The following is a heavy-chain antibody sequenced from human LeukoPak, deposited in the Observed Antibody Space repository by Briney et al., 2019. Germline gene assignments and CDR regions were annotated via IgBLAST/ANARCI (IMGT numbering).Heavy chain of an antibody. V-gene: IGHV1-2*02. D-gene: IGHD6-19*01. CDR2: INPNSGGT. CDR3: ARLSSGWFLSFVGDAFDI. CDR1: GYTFTCYY. Sequence: ASVKVSCKASGYTFTCYYMHWVRQAPGQGLEWMGWINPNSGGTNYAQKFQGRVTMTRDTSISTAYMELSRLRSDDTAVYYCARLSSGWFLSFVGDAFDIWGQGTMVTVSS. J-gene: IGHJ3*02.